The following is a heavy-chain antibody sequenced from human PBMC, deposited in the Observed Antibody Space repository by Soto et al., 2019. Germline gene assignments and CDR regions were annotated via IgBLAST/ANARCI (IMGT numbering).Heavy chain of an antibody. CDR3: AVMVRGVIINDY. J-gene: IGHJ4*02. V-gene: IGHV4-39*01. Sequence: TSETLSLTCTVSGGSISSSSYYWGWIRQPPGKGLEWIGSIYYSGSTYYNPSLKSRVTISVDTSKNQFSLKLSSVTAADAAVYYCAVMVRGVIINDYWGQGTLVTVSS. CDR2: IYYSGST. D-gene: IGHD3-10*01. CDR1: GGSISSSSYY.